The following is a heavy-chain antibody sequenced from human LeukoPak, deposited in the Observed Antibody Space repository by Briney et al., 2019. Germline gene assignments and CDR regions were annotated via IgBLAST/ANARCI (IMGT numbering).Heavy chain of an antibody. CDR1: GFTFSSYV. Sequence: PGGSLRLSCETAGFTFSSYVMHWVRRTPGKGLVWVSRISHDGIISYADSVKGRFTISRDNAKNTLTLQMSSLRAEDTAVYFCARDWVYKIDYWGRGTLVTVSS. D-gene: IGHD5-24*01. J-gene: IGHJ4*02. CDR2: ISHDGII. V-gene: IGHV3-74*01. CDR3: ARDWVYKIDY.